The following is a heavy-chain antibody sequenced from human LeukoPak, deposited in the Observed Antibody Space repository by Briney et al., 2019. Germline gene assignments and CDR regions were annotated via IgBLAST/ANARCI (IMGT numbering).Heavy chain of an antibody. CDR2: INPNSGGT. J-gene: IGHJ4*02. CDR1: GYTFTGYY. V-gene: IGHV1-2*06. CDR3: ARVRIAAAGTSNY. D-gene: IGHD6-13*01. Sequence: ASVKVSCKASGYTFTGYYMHWVRQAPGQGLEWMGRINPNSGGTNYAQKFQGRVTMTRDTSISTAYMELSRLGSDGTAVYYCARVRIAAAGTSNYWGQGTLVTVSS.